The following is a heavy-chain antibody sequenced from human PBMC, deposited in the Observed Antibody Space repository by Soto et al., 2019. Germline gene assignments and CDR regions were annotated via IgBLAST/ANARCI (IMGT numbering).Heavy chain of an antibody. J-gene: IGHJ5*02. CDR1: VFTFSSYW. CDR3: ARGSLSSIAAHWYDP. V-gene: IGHV3-74*01. Sequence: GGSLRLSCAASVFTFSSYWMHWVRQAPGKGLVWVSRINSDGSSTSYADSVKGRFTISRDNAKNTLYLQMNSLRAEDTAVYYCARGSLSSIAAHWYDPWGQGTLVTVSS. D-gene: IGHD6-6*01. CDR2: INSDGSST.